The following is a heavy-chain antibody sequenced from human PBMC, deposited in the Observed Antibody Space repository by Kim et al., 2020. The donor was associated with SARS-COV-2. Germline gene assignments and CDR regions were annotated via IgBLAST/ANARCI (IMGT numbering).Heavy chain of an antibody. D-gene: IGHD1-26*01. CDR1: GYTLTSYY. Sequence: ASVKVSCKASGYTLTSYYMHWVRQAPGQGLEWMGIINPSGGSTSYAQKFQGRVTMTRDTSTSTVYMELSSLRSEDTAVYYCARDLSRFVDLWGIVGASPLSNGMDVWGQGTTVTVSS. CDR2: INPSGGST. CDR3: ARDLSRFVDLWGIVGASPLSNGMDV. V-gene: IGHV1-46*01. J-gene: IGHJ6*02.